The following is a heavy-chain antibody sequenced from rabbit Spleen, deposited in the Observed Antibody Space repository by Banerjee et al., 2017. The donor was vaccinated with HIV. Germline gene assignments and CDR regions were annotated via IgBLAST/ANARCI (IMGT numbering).Heavy chain of an antibody. Sequence: QQQLEESGGGLVKPEGSLTLTCKASGFSFTDRDVMCWVRQAPGKGLEWIGCINTATGKDVYANWAKGRFTISTTSSTTVTLKMTSLTAADTATYFCARDAGSGDYIDGYFNLWGPGTLVTV. J-gene: IGHJ4*01. CDR2: INTATGKD. V-gene: IGHV1S45*01. CDR3: ARDAGSGDYIDGYFNL. CDR1: GFSFTDRDV. D-gene: IGHD8-1*01.